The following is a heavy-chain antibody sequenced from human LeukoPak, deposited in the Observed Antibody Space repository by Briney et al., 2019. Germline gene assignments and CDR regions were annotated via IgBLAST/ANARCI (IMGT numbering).Heavy chain of an antibody. CDR1: GFTFSSYW. CDR3: ARDQQYYDYVWGSYRSVFDY. Sequence: PGGSLRLSCAASGFTFSSYWMSWVRQAPGKGLEWVANIKQDGSEKYCVDSVKGRFTISRDNAKNSLYLQMNSLRAEDTAVYYCARDQQYYDYVWGSYRSVFDYWGQGTLVTVSS. CDR2: IKQDGSEK. D-gene: IGHD3-16*02. J-gene: IGHJ4*02. V-gene: IGHV3-7*01.